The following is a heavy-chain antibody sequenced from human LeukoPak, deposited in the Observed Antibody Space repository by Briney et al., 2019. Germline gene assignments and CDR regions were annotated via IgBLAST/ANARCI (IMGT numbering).Heavy chain of an antibody. V-gene: IGHV3-23*01. J-gene: IGHJ4*02. CDR1: GFTFSSYA. Sequence: RGSLRLSCEASGFTFSSYAMSWVRQAPGKGLEWVSAISGSGGSTYYADSVKGRFTISRDNSKNTLYLQMNSLRAEDTAVYYCAKDTVVVAANFAYWGQGTLVTVSS. D-gene: IGHD2-15*01. CDR3: AKDTVVVAANFAY. CDR2: ISGSGGST.